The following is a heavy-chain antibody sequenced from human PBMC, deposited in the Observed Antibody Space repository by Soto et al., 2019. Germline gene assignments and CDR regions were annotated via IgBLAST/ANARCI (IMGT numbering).Heavy chain of an antibody. CDR1: GGTFSSYA. J-gene: IGHJ4*02. Sequence: QVQLVQSGAEVKKPGSSVKVSCKASGGTFSSYAISWVRQAPGQGLEWMGGIIPIFGTANYAQKFQGRVTITADESTGTAYMELSSLRSEDTAVYYCARAQGYSGYDGLSNWGQGTLVTVSS. V-gene: IGHV1-69*12. D-gene: IGHD5-12*01. CDR3: ARAQGYSGYDGLSN. CDR2: IIPIFGTA.